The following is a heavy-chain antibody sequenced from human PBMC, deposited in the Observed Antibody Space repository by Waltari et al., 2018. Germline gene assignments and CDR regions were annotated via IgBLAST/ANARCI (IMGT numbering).Heavy chain of an antibody. Sequence: QLQLQESGPGLVKPSETLSLTCTVSGGSISSSSYYWGWIRQPPGKGLEWIGSIYYSGSTYYNPSLKSRVTISVDTSKNQFSLKRSSVTAADTAVYYCAGGWFDPWGQGTLVTVSS. CDR2: IYYSGST. J-gene: IGHJ5*02. CDR1: GGSISSSSYY. D-gene: IGHD3-16*01. CDR3: AGGWFDP. V-gene: IGHV4-39*07.